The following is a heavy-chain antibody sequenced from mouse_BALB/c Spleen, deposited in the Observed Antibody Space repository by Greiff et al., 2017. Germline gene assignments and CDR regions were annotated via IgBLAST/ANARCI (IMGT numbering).Heavy chain of an antibody. Sequence: EVMLVESGGGLVQPGGSRKLSCAASGFTFSSFGMHWVRQAPEKGLEWVAYISSGSSTIYYADTVKGRFTISRDNPKNILYLQMSSLRSEDTAMYYCARRDTTAPFAYWGQGTLVTVS. J-gene: IGHJ3*01. CDR2: ISSGSSTI. D-gene: IGHD1-2*01. CDR3: ARRDTTAPFAY. CDR1: GFTFSSFG. V-gene: IGHV5-17*02.